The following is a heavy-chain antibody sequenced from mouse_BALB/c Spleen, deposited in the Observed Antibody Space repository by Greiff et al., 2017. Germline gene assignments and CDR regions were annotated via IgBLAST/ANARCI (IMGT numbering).Heavy chain of an antibody. J-gene: IGHJ1*01. V-gene: IGHV7-3*02. D-gene: IGHD2-1*01. Sequence: EVQGVESGGGLVQPGGSLRLSCATSGFTFTDYYMSWVRQPPGKALEWLGFIRNKANGYTTEYSASVKGRFTISRDNSQSILYLQMNTLRAEDSATYYCARDLPYGNYRLWYFDVWGAGTTVTVSS. CDR2: IRNKANGYTT. CDR3: ARDLPYGNYRLWYFDV. CDR1: GFTFTDYY.